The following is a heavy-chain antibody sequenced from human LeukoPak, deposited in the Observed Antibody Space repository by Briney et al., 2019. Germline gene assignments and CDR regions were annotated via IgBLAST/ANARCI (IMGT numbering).Heavy chain of an antibody. CDR3: ARGGYSQNNWFDP. V-gene: IGHV4-4*02. J-gene: IGHJ5*02. CDR1: GGSISSSNW. D-gene: IGHD5-18*01. Sequence: NPSGTLSLTCAVSGGSISSSNWWSWVRQPPGKGLEWIGEIYHSGSTNYNPSLKSRVTISVDRSKNQFSLKLSSVTAADTAVYYCARGGYSQNNWFDPWGQGTLVTVSS. CDR2: IYHSGST.